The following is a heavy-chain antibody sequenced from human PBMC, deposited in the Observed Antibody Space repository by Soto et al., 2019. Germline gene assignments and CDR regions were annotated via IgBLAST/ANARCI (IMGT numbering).Heavy chain of an antibody. Sequence: PSETLSLTCTVSGGSISSYYWSWIRQAPGKGLEWIGYIYYSGSTNYNPSLKSRVTISVDTSKNQFSLKLSSVTAADTAVYYCARVGPNLPGIAAARFDYWGQGTLVTVSS. CDR1: GGSISSYY. J-gene: IGHJ4*02. CDR2: IYYSGST. CDR3: ARVGPNLPGIAAARFDY. D-gene: IGHD6-13*01. V-gene: IGHV4-59*01.